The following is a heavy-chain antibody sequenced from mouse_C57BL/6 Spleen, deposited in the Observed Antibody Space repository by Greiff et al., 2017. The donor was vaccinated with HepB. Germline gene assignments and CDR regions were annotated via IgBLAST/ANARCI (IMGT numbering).Heavy chain of an antibody. V-gene: IGHV14-4*01. Sequence: VQLQQSGAELVRPGASVKLSCTASGFNIKDDYMHWVKQRPEQGLEWIGWIDPENGDTEYASKFQGKATITADTSSNTAYLQLSSLTSEDTAVYYCTRDGYYRYFDVWGTGTPVTVSS. CDR1: GFNIKDDY. CDR3: TRDGYYRYFDV. J-gene: IGHJ1*03. D-gene: IGHD2-3*01. CDR2: IDPENGDT.